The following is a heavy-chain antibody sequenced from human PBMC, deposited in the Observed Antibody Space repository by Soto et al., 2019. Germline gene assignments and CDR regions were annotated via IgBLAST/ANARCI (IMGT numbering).Heavy chain of an antibody. CDR1: GFSLSTSGMC. D-gene: IGHD5-18*01. Sequence: GPTLVNPTQTLTLTCTFSGFSLSTSGMCVSWIRQPPGKALEWLALIDWDDDKYYSTSLKTRLTISKDTSKNQVVLTMTNMDPVDTATYYCARMLCGYSYGFPGYFDYWGQGTLVTVSS. J-gene: IGHJ4*02. CDR3: ARMLCGYSYGFPGYFDY. CDR2: IDWDDDK. V-gene: IGHV2-70*01.